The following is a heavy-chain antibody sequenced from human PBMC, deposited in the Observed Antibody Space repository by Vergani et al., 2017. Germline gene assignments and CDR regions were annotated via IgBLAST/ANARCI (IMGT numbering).Heavy chain of an antibody. V-gene: IGHV4-39*07. D-gene: IGHD5-12*01. CDR2: IYYSGST. CDR1: GGSISSSSYY. Sequence: QLQLQESGPGLVKPSETLSLPCTVSGGSISSSSYYWGWIRQPPGKGLECIGSIYYSGSTNYNPSLKSRVTISVDTSKNQFSLKLSSVTAADTAVYYCARDQSGYNYWGQGTLVTVSS. J-gene: IGHJ4*02. CDR3: ARDQSGYNY.